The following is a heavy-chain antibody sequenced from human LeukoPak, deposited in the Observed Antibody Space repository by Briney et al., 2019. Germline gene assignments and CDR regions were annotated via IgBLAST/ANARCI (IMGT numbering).Heavy chain of an antibody. CDR2: MYYRGST. Sequence: PPETLSLACTLSGASVSSGAYYWSWVRHPPGKGLEWIAYMYYRGSTNYNPSLKSRVIISVDASKNQFSLKLSSVTSADTAVYYCARFPPGIAVAGHSDYWGQGTLVTVSS. J-gene: IGHJ4*02. CDR1: GASVSSGAYY. D-gene: IGHD6-19*01. V-gene: IGHV4-61*08. CDR3: ARFPPGIAVAGHSDY.